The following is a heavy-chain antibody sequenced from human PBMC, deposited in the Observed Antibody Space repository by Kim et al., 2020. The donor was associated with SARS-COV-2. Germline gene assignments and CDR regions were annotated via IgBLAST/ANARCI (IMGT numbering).Heavy chain of an antibody. CDR1: GYTFTSYA. CDR2: INAGNGNT. D-gene: IGHD3-22*01. Sequence: ASVKVSCKASGYTFTSYAMHWVRQAPGQRLEWMGWINAGNGNTKYSRKFQGRVTITRDTSASTAYMELSSLRSEDTAVYYCARDGGTDYYDNSFDYWGQGTLVTVSS. J-gene: IGHJ4*02. CDR3: ARDGGTDYYDNSFDY. V-gene: IGHV1-3*01.